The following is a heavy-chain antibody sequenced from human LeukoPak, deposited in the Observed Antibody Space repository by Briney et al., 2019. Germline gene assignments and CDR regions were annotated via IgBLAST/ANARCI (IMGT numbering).Heavy chain of an antibody. CDR2: IYHSGGT. J-gene: IGHJ4*02. D-gene: IGHD3-3*01. V-gene: IGHV4-30-2*01. CDR3: ASLLATIFGVVIDY. Sequence: SETLSLTCTVSGGSISSGGYYWSWIRQPPGKGLEWIGYIYHSGGTYYNPSLKSRVTISVDTSKNQFSLKLSSVTAADTAVYYCASLLATIFGVVIDYWGQGTLVTVSS. CDR1: GGSISSGGYY.